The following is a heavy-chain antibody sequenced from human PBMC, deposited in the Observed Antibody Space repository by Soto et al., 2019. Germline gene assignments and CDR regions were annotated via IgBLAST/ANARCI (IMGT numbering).Heavy chain of an antibody. CDR2: IDPSGGST. J-gene: IGHJ4*02. CDR3: ARDYDYVWGDY. CDR1: GYSFTSYY. D-gene: IGHD3-16*01. V-gene: IGHV1-46*01. Sequence: QVQLVQSGAEVKKPGASVKVSCKASGYSFTSYYMHWVRQAPGQGLEWMGIIDPSGGSTSYAQKFQGRVTMTRDTSTTTLCMELSSLRSEDTAVYYCARDYDYVWGDYWGQGTLVTVSS.